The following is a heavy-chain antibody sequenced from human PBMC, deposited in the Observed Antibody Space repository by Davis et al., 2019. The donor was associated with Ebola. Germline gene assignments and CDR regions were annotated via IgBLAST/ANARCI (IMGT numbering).Heavy chain of an antibody. CDR3: AKDERRKPQNMDV. V-gene: IGHV3-23*01. D-gene: IGHD1-1*01. J-gene: IGHJ6*02. Sequence: PGGSLRLSCAASGFTFTSYAMSWVRQAPGKGLEWVSAIGGNGGRTYYADSVKGRFTISRDNSKNTVYLQMNSLRAEDTAVYYCAKDERRKPQNMDVWGQGTKVIVSS. CDR1: GFTFTSYA. CDR2: IGGNGGRT.